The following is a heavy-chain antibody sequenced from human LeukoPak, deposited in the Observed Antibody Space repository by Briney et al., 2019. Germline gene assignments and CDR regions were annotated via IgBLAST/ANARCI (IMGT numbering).Heavy chain of an antibody. Sequence: SQTLSLTCAVSGDSISIGGYSGGCVRQPPGKGLELHGYINPSGGTYYAPSLKSRLTISVDRSKNQFFLQLSSVTAADTAVYYCARGVPFGVFTSNWFDPWGQGTLVTVSS. D-gene: IGHD3-3*01. V-gene: IGHV4-30-2*01. CDR1: GDSISIGGYS. CDR3: ARGVPFGVFTSNWFDP. J-gene: IGHJ5*02. CDR2: INPSGGT.